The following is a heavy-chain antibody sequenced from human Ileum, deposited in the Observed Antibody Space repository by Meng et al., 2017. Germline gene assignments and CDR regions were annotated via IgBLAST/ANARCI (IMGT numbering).Heavy chain of an antibody. CDR3: ARHGSGSYPYLEY. J-gene: IGHJ4*02. CDR1: GGIIIKSNW. D-gene: IGHD3-10*01. Sequence: QGQWKSPAPVLVKPSGTLSLTCAVSGGIIIKSNWWSWVRQPPGKGLEWIGQIHHSGSTNYNPSLTSRVTISVDKSRNQFSLKLSSVTAADTAVYYCARHGSGSYPYLEYWGQGTLVTVSS. CDR2: IHHSGST. V-gene: IGHV4-4*02.